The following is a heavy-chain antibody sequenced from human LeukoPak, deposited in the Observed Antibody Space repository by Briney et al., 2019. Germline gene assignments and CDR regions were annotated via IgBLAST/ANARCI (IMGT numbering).Heavy chain of an antibody. CDR1: GYTFTSYG. V-gene: IGHV1-46*01. CDR3: ARDRAPPSEYYYYYGMDV. CDR2: INPSGGST. Sequence: ASVKVSCKASGYTFTSYGISWVRQAPGQGLEWMGIINPSGGSTSYAQKFQGRVTMTRDTSTSTVYMELSSLRSEDTAVYYCARDRAPPSEYYYYYGMDVWGQGTTVTVSS. J-gene: IGHJ6*02.